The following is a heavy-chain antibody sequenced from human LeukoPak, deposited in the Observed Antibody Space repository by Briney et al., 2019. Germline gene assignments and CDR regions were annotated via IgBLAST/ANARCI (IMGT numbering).Heavy chain of an antibody. CDR3: AELGITMIGGV. J-gene: IGHJ6*04. V-gene: IGHV3-23*01. Sequence: PGGSLRLSCAGSGFIFMNYGMAWVRQAPGKGLEWVSGISGSGDRTYYADSVQGRFTISRDDSKNTLYLQMNSLRAEDTAVYYCAELGITMIGGVWGKGTTVTISS. D-gene: IGHD3-10*02. CDR1: GFIFMNYG. CDR2: ISGSGDRT.